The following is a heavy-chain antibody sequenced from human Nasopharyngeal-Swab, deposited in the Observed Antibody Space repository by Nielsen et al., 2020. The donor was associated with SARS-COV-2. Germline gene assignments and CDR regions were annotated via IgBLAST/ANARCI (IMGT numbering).Heavy chain of an antibody. V-gene: IGHV3-48*01. J-gene: IGHJ3*02. D-gene: IGHD2-15*01. CDR3: ADELVVVPAAYM. CDR2: ISSGGDTI. CDR1: GFIFSSYS. Sequence: GESLKISCVASGFIFSSYSINWVRQAPGKGLEWVSYISSGGDTIYYSDSVKGRFPISRDNAKNSLYLQMNSLRAEDTAVYYCADELVVVPAAYMWGQGTMVTVSS.